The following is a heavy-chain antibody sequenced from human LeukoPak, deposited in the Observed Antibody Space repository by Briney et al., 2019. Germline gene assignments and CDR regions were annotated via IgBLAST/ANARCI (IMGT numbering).Heavy chain of an antibody. V-gene: IGHV4-61*01. J-gene: IGHJ4*02. Sequence: SETLSLTCTVSGGSISSSSYYWGWIRQPPGKGLEWIGYIYYSGSTNYNPSLKSRVTISVDTSKNQFSLKLSSVTAADTAVYYCARDRSGPLDYWGQGTLVTVSS. D-gene: IGHD5-12*01. CDR1: GGSISSSSYY. CDR2: IYYSGST. CDR3: ARDRSGPLDY.